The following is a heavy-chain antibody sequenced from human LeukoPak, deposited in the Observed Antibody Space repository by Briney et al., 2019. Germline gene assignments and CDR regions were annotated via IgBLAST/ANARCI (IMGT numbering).Heavy chain of an antibody. Sequence: SETLSLTCTVSGGSISTYYWSWIRQPAGKGLEWIGRIHTSGSTLYDPSLKSRVTMSVDTSKNQFSLKLRSVTAADTAMYYCAGGPAMGATYFESWGQGILVTVSS. J-gene: IGHJ4*02. V-gene: IGHV4-4*07. D-gene: IGHD1-26*01. CDR3: AGGPAMGATYFES. CDR2: IHTSGST. CDR1: GGSISTYY.